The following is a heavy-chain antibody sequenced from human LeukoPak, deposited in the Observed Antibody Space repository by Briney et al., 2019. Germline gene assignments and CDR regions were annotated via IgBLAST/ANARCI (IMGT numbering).Heavy chain of an antibody. CDR3: AKVSKLGCSGVSCYSAFDY. J-gene: IGHJ4*02. V-gene: IGHV1-2*02. CDR2: INPNSGGT. CDR1: GYTFTAYY. Sequence: ASVKVSCKASGYTFTAYYIHWVRQAPGQGLEWMGWINPNSGGTDCVQKFQGRVTMTRDTSISTAYMELNRLTSDDAAVYYCAKVSKLGCSGVSCYSAFDYWGQGSLVTVSS. D-gene: IGHD2-15*01.